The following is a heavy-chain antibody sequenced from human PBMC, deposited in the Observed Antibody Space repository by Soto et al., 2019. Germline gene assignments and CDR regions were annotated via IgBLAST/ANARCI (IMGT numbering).Heavy chain of an antibody. V-gene: IGHV1-2*02. Sequence: ASVKVSCKASGYTFTGYYMHWVRQAPGQGLEWMGWINPNSGGTNYAQKFQGRVTMTRDTSISTAYMELSRLRSDDTAVYYCASWINGGYYYGMDVWGQGSTVTVSS. D-gene: IGHD2-8*01. CDR3: ASWINGGYYYGMDV. J-gene: IGHJ6*02. CDR2: INPNSGGT. CDR1: GYTFTGYY.